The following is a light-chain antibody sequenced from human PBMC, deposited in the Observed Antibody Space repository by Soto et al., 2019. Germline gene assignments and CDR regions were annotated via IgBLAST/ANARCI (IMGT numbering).Light chain of an antibody. CDR3: EQYAAYPLT. CDR1: QSISSW. V-gene: IGKV1-5*03. Sequence: DIQMTQSPSTLSASVGDRVTITCRASQSISSWLAWYQQKPGKAPNLLIYKASNLQRVVPSRFSGSGSGTEFTLIISRLQPDAFATYYCEQYAAYPLTFGGGTTVEIK. CDR2: KAS. J-gene: IGKJ4*01.